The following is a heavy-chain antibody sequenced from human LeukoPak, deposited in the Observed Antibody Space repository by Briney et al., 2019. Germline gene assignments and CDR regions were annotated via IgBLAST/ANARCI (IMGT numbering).Heavy chain of an antibody. V-gene: IGHV3-21*01. CDR3: ARDSFSCSSTSSYPALPFDY. CDR1: GFTCSSYS. Sequence: GGSLRLSCAASGFTCSSYSMNWVRQAPGKGLEGVSSISSSSSYIYYAESVRGRFTISRDNAKTSPYLQMNSLRAEDPAVYSCARDSFSCSSTSSYPALPFDYWGQGTLVTVSS. CDR2: ISSSSSYI. D-gene: IGHD2-2*01. J-gene: IGHJ4*02.